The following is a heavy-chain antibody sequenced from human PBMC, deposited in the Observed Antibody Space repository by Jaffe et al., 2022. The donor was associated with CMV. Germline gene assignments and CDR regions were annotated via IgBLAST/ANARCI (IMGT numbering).Heavy chain of an antibody. D-gene: IGHD2-21*02. V-gene: IGHV3-23*01. CDR3: AKDHGVTGAWNYYYYGMDV. J-gene: IGHJ6*02. CDR1: GFTFSSYA. CDR2: ISGSGGST. Sequence: EVQLLESGGGLVQPGGSLRLSCAASGFTFSSYAMSWVRQAPGKGLEWVSAISGSGGSTYYADSVKGRFTISRDNSKNTLYLQMNSLRAEDTAVYYCAKDHGVTGAWNYYYYGMDVWGQGTTVTVSS.